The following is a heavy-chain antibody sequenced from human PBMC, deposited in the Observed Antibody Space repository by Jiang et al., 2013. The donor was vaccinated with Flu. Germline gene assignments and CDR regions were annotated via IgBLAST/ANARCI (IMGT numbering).Heavy chain of an antibody. Sequence: VQLLESGGGVVQPGGSLRLSCAASRFTFNSYGMHWVRQAPGKGLEWVAVISFDGGSKYYADSVKGRFTISRDNSKNTLYLQMSTLRAEDTAVYYCAKDRIRYFYDNSGYYFDHWGQGTLVTVSS. CDR2: ISFDGGSK. CDR1: RFTFNSYG. CDR3: AKDRIRYFYDNSGYYFDH. D-gene: IGHD3-22*01. V-gene: IGHV3-30*18. J-gene: IGHJ4*02.